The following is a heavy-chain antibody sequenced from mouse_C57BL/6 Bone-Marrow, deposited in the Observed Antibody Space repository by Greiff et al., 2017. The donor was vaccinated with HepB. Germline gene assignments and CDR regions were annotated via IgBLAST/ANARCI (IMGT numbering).Heavy chain of an antibody. Sequence: VKLQESGAELARPGASVKLSCKASGYTFTSYGISWVKQRTGQGLEWIGEIYPRSGNTYYNEKFKGKATLTADKSSSTAYMELRSLTSEDSAVYFCARYDLLLPFYAMDYWGQGTSVTVSS. CDR1: GYTFTSYG. J-gene: IGHJ4*01. D-gene: IGHD1-1*01. CDR3: ARYDLLLPFYAMDY. V-gene: IGHV1-81*01. CDR2: IYPRSGNT.